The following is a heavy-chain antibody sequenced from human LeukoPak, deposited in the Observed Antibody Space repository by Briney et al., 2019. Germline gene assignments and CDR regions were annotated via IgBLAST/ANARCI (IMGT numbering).Heavy chain of an antibody. V-gene: IGHV1-2*02. CDR1: GYTFTGYY. CDR3: ARRHGSRLGGAFDY. CDR2: INPNSGGT. J-gene: IGHJ4*02. Sequence: ASVKVSCKASGYTFTGYYMHWVRQAPGQGLEWMGWINPNSGGTNYAQKFQGRVTMTTDTSTSTAYMELRSLRSDDTAVYYCARRHGSRLGGAFDYWGQGTLVTVSS. D-gene: IGHD4-23*01.